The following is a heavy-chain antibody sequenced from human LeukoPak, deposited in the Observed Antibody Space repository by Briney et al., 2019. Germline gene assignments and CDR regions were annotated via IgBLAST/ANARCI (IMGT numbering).Heavy chain of an antibody. V-gene: IGHV3-30*18. J-gene: IGHJ4*02. CDR1: GFTFSSYG. Sequence: GGSLRLSCAASGFTFSSYGMHWVRQAPGKGLEWAAVISYDRSTEYYADSVKGRFTISRDNSKNTLYLQVNSLRAEDTAVYYCVKDDRPYRIAVAAGDYWGQGTLVTVSS. CDR3: VKDDRPYRIAVAAGDY. D-gene: IGHD6-19*01. CDR2: ISYDRSTE.